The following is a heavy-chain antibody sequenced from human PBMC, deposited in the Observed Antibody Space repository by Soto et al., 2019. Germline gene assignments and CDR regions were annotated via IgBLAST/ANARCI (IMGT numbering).Heavy chain of an antibody. V-gene: IGHV3-33*01. J-gene: IGHJ4*02. D-gene: IGHD3-3*02. Sequence: GGSLRLSGSASGFAFSSYGMDWVRHAPGKGLEWVAAIWYDGSNKYYSDSVKGRFTISRDNSKNTLYLQMNSLRAEETAVYYCARAGTFYISFDYWAQGTLVTVSS. CDR1: GFAFSSYG. CDR3: ARAGTFYISFDY. CDR2: IWYDGSNK.